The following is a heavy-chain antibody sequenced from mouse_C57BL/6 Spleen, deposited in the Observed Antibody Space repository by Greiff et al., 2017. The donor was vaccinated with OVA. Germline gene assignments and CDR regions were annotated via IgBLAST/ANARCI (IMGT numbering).Heavy chain of an antibody. J-gene: IGHJ2*01. V-gene: IGHV5-17*01. D-gene: IGHD1-1*01. CDR3: AKGTTVADY. Sequence: GVEWVAYISSGSSTIYYADTVKGRFTISRDNAKNTLFLQMTSLRSEDTAMYYCAKGTTVADYWGQGTTLTVSS. CDR2: ISSGSSTI.